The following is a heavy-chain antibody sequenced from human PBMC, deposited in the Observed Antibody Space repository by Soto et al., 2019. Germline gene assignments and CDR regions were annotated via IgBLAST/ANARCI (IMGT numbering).Heavy chain of an antibody. V-gene: IGHV3-21*06. J-gene: IGHJ4*01. CDR1: GFTLRTYT. Sequence: PXGSMILSFAASGFTLRTYTMNWVRQAPGKGLEWVSSISISSSDRYYADSVRGRFTISRDNAKNALYLQMNSLRADDTAVYFCVRGMNPLFGGQGTLVTVSS. CDR2: ISISSSDR. CDR3: VRGMNPLF.